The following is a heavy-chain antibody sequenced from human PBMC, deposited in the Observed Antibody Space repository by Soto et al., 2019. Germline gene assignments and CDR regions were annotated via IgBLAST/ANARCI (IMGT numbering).Heavy chain of an antibody. D-gene: IGHD3-9*01. CDR1: GGSISSSSYY. CDR2: IYNSGSS. J-gene: IGHJ5*02. V-gene: IGHV4-39*01. CDR3: ARIRYFDWLLYPWFDP. Sequence: SETLSLTCTVSGGSISSSSYYWGWIRQPPGKGLEWIGSIYNSGSSYYNPSLKSRVNISVDTSKNQFSLKLSSVTAAETAVFYCARIRYFDWLLYPWFDPWGQGTLVTVSS.